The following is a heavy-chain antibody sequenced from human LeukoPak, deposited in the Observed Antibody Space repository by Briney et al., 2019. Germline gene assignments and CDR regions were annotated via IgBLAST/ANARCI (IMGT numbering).Heavy chain of an antibody. V-gene: IGHV3-48*02. Sequence: GGSLRLSCAASGFTFSSYSMNWVRQAPGKGLEWVSYISSSSDIIYYADSVKGRFTISRDNAKRSLYLQMNSLRDKDTAVYYCARDPASGGFDSWGQGILVTVSS. CDR3: ARDPASGGFDS. J-gene: IGHJ4*02. CDR1: GFTFSSYS. D-gene: IGHD2-15*01. CDR2: ISSSSDII.